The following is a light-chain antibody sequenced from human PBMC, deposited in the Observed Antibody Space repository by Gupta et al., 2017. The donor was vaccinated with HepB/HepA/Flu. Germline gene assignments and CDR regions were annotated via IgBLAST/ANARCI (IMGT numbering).Light chain of an antibody. CDR3: QTCGTCVV. Sequence: QLVLTQSPSASASLGASVKLTCTLSSGHSSYAIAWHQQQPEKGPRYLMKRNSDGSHSKGDGIPDRFSGSSYGAERSITISSLHSEDESYYYCQTCGTCVVFGGVTKLTVL. V-gene: IGLV4-69*01. CDR1: SGHSSYA. CDR2: RNSDGSH. J-gene: IGLJ2*01.